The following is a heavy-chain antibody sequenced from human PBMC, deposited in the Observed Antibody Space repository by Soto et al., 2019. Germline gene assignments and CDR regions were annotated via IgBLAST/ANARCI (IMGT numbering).Heavy chain of an antibody. CDR3: ASSLVVVDAFDI. Sequence: QVQLVESGGGVVQPGRSLRLSCAASGFTFSSYGMHWVRQAPGKGLEWVAVIWYDGSNKYYADSVKGRFTISRDNSKNTLYLQMNILRAEDTAVYYCASSLVVVDAFDIWGQGTMVTVSS. CDR2: IWYDGSNK. CDR1: GFTFSSYG. J-gene: IGHJ3*02. D-gene: IGHD3-22*01. V-gene: IGHV3-33*01.